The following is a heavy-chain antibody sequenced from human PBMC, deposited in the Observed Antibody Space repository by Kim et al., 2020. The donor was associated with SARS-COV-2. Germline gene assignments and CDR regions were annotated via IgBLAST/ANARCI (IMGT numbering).Heavy chain of an antibody. J-gene: IGHJ5*02. CDR3: AKDHPSSGWPTFDP. Sequence: GGSLRLSCAASGLTFSRRAMSWVRQVPGKGLEWIASVNNNNNPYYADSVKGRFTVSRDITKDTLYLQMNSLRADDTALYYCAKDHPSSGWPTFDPSAQGT. V-gene: IGHV3-23*05. CDR2: VNNNNNP. CDR1: GLTFSRRA. D-gene: IGHD6-19*01.